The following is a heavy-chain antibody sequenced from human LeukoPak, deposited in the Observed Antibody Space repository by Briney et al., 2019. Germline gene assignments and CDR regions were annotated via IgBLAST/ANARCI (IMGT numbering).Heavy chain of an antibody. D-gene: IGHD4-23*01. CDR3: VRDSTVVNDWYFDL. V-gene: IGHV1-18*01. CDR2: ISGNNGNT. J-gene: IGHJ2*01. CDR1: GYTFTSYG. Sequence: ASVKVSCKASGYTFTSYGISWVRQAPGQGLEWMGWISGNNGNTNYAQKLQGRVTMTTDTSTSTAYMDLRSLRSDDTAVYYCVRDSTVVNDWYFDLWGRGTLVTVSS.